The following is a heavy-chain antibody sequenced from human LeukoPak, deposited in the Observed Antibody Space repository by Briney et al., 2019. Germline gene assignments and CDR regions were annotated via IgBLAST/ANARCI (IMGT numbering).Heavy chain of an antibody. Sequence: PGGSLRLSCAGFGFTFRSYEMNWVRQAPGKGLEWISYISSTGSAIYYADSVKGRFTISRDNAKNSLYLQMNSLRAEDTAVYYCPRVFSYYTYSLDYWGQGTLVTVSS. J-gene: IGHJ4*02. CDR3: PRVFSYYTYSLDY. CDR2: ISSTGSAI. CDR1: GFTFRSYE. V-gene: IGHV3-48*03. D-gene: IGHD3-22*01.